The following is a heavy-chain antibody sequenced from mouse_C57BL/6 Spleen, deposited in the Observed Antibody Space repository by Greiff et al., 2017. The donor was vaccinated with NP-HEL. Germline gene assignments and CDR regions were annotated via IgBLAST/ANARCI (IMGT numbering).Heavy chain of an antibody. Sequence: VQLKESGAELVRPGASVKLSCTASGFNIKDDYMHWVKQRPEQGLEWIGWIDPENGDTEYASKFQGKATITADTSSNTAYLQLSSLTSEDTAVYYCTSSPTDFDYWGQGTTLTVSS. J-gene: IGHJ2*01. CDR1: GFNIKDDY. V-gene: IGHV14-4*01. CDR2: IDPENGDT. CDR3: TSSPTDFDY.